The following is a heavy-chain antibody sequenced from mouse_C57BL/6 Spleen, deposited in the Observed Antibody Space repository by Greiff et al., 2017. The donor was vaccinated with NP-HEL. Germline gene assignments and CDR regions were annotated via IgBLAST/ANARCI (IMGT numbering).Heavy chain of an antibody. D-gene: IGHD2-1*01. CDR2: ISYDGSN. CDR1: GYSITSGYY. CDR3: ARDFQLLFFDY. Sequence: EVQLVESGPGLVKPSQSLSLTCSVTGYSITSGYYWNWIRQFPGNKLEWMGCISYDGSNNYNPSLKNRISITRDTSKNQFFLKLNSVTTEDTATYYCARDFQLLFFDYWGQGTTLTVSS. V-gene: IGHV3-6*01. J-gene: IGHJ2*01.